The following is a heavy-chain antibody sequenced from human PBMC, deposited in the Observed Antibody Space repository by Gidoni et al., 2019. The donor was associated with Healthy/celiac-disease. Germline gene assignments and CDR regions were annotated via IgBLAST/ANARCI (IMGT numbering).Heavy chain of an antibody. CDR3: ARGTYYYDSSVANWFDP. V-gene: IGHV3-7*01. J-gene: IGHJ5*02. D-gene: IGHD3-22*01. CDR2: IKQDGSEK. Sequence: VQLVESAGGLVQPGGSLRLSCAATGFTFPSYRMSWVRQAPGKGLEWVANIKQDGSEKYYVDSVKGRFTIARDNAKNSLELQMNSMRAEDTAVYYCARGTYYYDSSVANWFDPWGQGTLVTVSS. CDR1: GFTFPSYR.